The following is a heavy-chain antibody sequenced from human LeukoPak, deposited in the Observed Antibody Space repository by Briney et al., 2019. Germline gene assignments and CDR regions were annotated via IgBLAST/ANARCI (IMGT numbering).Heavy chain of an antibody. D-gene: IGHD4-17*01. CDR2: IYYSGST. Sequence: SETLSLTSTVSGGSVSGGSSYWRCIRQPPGKGREWIGYIYYSGSTNYNPSLTSRVTISVDTSNNQFSLKLSSVTAADTAVYYCGRKTAHGDFNFDYWGQGTLVTVSS. V-gene: IGHV4-61*01. CDR3: GRKTAHGDFNFDY. CDR1: GGSVSGGSSY. J-gene: IGHJ4*02.